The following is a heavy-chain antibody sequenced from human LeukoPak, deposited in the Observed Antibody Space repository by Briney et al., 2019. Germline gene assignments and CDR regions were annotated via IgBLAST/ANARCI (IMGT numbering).Heavy chain of an antibody. V-gene: IGHV3-7*03. CDR1: GFTFGDYA. J-gene: IGHJ4*02. Sequence: GGSLRLSCTVSGFTFGDYAINWVRQAPGKGLEWVANIKQDGSEKYYVDSVKGRFTISRDNAKNSLFLQMNSLRAEDTAVYYCARGELVPNYWGQGTLVTVSS. CDR3: ARGELVPNY. CDR2: IKQDGSEK. D-gene: IGHD6-6*01.